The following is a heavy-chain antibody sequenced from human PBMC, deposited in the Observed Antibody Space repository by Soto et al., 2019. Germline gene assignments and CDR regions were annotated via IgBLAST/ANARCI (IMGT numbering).Heavy chain of an antibody. V-gene: IGHV3-33*01. Sequence: SLRLSCAASGFTFSSHGMHWVRQAPGKGLEWLAVIWYDGSTKYYADSVKDRFTISRDNSKNTLYLQMNSLRAEDTAIYYCASTALHHYYYGVDVWGQGTTVTVSS. J-gene: IGHJ6*02. CDR2: IWYDGSTK. D-gene: IGHD2-15*01. CDR1: GFTFSSHG. CDR3: ASTALHHYYYGVDV.